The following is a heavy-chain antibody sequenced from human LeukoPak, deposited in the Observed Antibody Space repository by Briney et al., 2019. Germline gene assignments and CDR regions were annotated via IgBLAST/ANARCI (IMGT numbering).Heavy chain of an antibody. Sequence: GGSLRLSCAASGFTFSSYGMSWVRQAPGKGLEWVSAISGSGGSTYYADSVKGRFTISRGNSKNTLYLQMNSLRAEDTAVYHCARGGSYLSAFDIWGQGTMVTVSS. D-gene: IGHD1-26*01. J-gene: IGHJ3*02. CDR3: ARGGSYLSAFDI. CDR1: GFTFSSYG. CDR2: ISGSGGST. V-gene: IGHV3-23*01.